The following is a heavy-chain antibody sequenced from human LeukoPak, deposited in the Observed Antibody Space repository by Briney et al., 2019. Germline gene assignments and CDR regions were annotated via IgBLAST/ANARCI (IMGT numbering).Heavy chain of an antibody. D-gene: IGHD3-22*01. J-gene: IGHJ4*02. V-gene: IGHV3-74*01. CDR1: GFSLSGYW. CDR3: ARDQYYHDSSAYYYYFDY. CDR2: NSGDGSTT. Sequence: GGSLRLSCVASGFSLSGYWMYWVRQAPGKGLMYISRNSGDGSTTNYADVVKGRFTMSRDNVKNTLYLQMNSLRVEDTAVYYCARDQYYHDSSAYYYYFDYWGQGTLVTVSS.